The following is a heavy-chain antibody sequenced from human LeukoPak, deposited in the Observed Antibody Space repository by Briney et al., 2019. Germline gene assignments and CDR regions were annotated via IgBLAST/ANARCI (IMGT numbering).Heavy chain of an antibody. CDR1: GFTFSSYA. CDR2: ISYDGSNK. D-gene: IGHD3-9*01. Sequence: GGSLRLSCAASGFTFSSYAMHWVRQAPGKGLEWVAVISYDGSNKYYADSVKGRFTISRDNSKNTLYLQMNSLRAEDTAVYYCARDAGKGNPYYDILTGYPPGAFDIWGQGTMVTVSS. V-gene: IGHV3-30-3*01. CDR3: ARDAGKGNPYYDILTGYPPGAFDI. J-gene: IGHJ3*02.